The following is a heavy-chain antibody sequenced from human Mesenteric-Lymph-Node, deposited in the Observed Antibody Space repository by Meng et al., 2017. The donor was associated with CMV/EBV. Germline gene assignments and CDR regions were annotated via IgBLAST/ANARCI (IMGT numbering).Heavy chain of an antibody. CDR3: AKGPWTDPHAFDI. CDR2: ITTDGRST. V-gene: IGHV3-23*01. D-gene: IGHD1-1*01. J-gene: IGHJ3*02. Sequence: GESLKISCAASGFTFGSYWMAWVRQAPGKGLECVSIITTDGRSTYHADSVKGRFTISRDNSKNMLYLQMNSLRAEDTAVYYCAKGPWTDPHAFDIWGQGTMVTVSS. CDR1: GFTFGSYW.